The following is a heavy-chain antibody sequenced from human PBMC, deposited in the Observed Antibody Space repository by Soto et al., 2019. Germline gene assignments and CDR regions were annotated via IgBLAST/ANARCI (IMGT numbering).Heavy chain of an antibody. Sequence: QVQLVESGGGVVQPGRSLRLSCAASGFTFSSYGMHWVRQAPGKGLEWVAVIVYDGSNKYYADSVKGRFTICRDNSKNTLYLQMNSLRAEVKAVYYCARGNGQKLVYFDYWVQGTMVTVSS. CDR3: ARGNGQKLVYFDY. D-gene: IGHD6-13*01. CDR2: IVYDGSNK. V-gene: IGHV3-33*01. CDR1: GFTFSSYG. J-gene: IGHJ4*02.